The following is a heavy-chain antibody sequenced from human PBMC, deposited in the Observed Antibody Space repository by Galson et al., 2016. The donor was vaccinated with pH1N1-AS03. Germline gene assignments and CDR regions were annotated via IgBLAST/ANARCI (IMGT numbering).Heavy chain of an antibody. CDR2: IYTTGRT. Sequence: TLSLTCAVSGGSISSASDSWTWIRQPAGQGLEWIGRIYTTGRTNYNPSLKSRVTISVDTSKNQFSLKLSSVTAADTAVYYCARVVYNYALYFDLWGRGPLVTVSS. CDR1: GGSISSASDS. CDR3: ARVVYNYALYFDL. J-gene: IGHJ2*01. V-gene: IGHV4-61*02. D-gene: IGHD1-1*01.